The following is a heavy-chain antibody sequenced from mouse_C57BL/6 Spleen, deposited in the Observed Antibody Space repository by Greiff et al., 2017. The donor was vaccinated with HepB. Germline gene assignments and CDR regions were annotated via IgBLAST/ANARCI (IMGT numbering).Heavy chain of an antibody. CDR2: ISSGGDYI. V-gene: IGHV5-9-1*02. D-gene: IGHD2-4*01. CDR1: GFTFSSYA. CDR3: TKEKKGYDYDGDYAMDY. Sequence: EVMLVESGEGLVKPGGSLKLSCAASGFTFSSYAMSWVRQTPEKRLEWVAYISSGGDYIYYADTVKGRFTISRDNARNTLYLQMSSLKPEDTAMYYCTKEKKGYDYDGDYAMDYWGQGTSVTVSS. J-gene: IGHJ4*01.